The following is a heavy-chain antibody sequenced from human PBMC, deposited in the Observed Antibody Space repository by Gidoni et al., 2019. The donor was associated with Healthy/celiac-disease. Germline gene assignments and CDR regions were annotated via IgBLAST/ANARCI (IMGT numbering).Heavy chain of an antibody. J-gene: IGHJ6*02. CDR1: SSYG. D-gene: IGHD6-19*01. Sequence: SSYGMHWVRQAPGKGLEWVAVISYDGSNKYYADSVKGRFTISRDNSKNTLYLQMNSLRAEDTAVYYCAKDAFPGIAVAGINYYYYGMDVWGQGTTVTVSS. CDR3: AKDAFPGIAVAGINYYYYGMDV. CDR2: ISYDGSNK. V-gene: IGHV3-30*18.